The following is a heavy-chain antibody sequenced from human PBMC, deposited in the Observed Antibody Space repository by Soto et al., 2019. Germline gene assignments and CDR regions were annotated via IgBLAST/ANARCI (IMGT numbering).Heavy chain of an antibody. Sequence: QVQLVQSGGEVKKPGSSVMVSCKAPGGTFSTYAISWVRQAPGQGLEWMGGVIPIFGTPKYAQKFQGRVTITADESTSTGYMELRSLRSEDTAVYYCARSQGGSSSLDIYYYHYYCMDVWGQGTTVTVSS. CDR2: VIPIFGTP. V-gene: IGHV1-69*01. CDR1: GGTFSTYA. CDR3: ARSQGGSSSLDIYYYHYYCMDV. J-gene: IGHJ6*02. D-gene: IGHD2-15*01.